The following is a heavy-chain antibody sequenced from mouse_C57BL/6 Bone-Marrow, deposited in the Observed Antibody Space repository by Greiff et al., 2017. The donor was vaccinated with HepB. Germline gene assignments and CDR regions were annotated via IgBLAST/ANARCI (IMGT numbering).Heavy chain of an antibody. CDR1: GYTFTSYW. J-gene: IGHJ3*01. CDR2: IDPSDSYT. CDR3: ARKGRNIWLRRAWFAY. Sequence: QVQLQQPGAELVKPGASVKLSCKASGYTFTSYWMQWVKQRPGQGLEWIGEIDPSDSYTNYNQKFKGKATLTVEPSSSTAYMQLSSLTSEDSAVYYCARKGRNIWLRRAWFAYWGQGTLVTVSA. V-gene: IGHV1-50*01. D-gene: IGHD2-2*01.